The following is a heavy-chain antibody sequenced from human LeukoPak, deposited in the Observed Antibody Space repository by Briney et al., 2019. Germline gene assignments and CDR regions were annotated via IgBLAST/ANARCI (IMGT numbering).Heavy chain of an antibody. CDR3: ARALNRYSCYDRVYYFDY. Sequence: SETLSLTCTVSGGSISSYYWSWIRQPPGKGLEWIGYIYYSGSTNYNPSLKSRVTISVDTSKNQFSLTLSSVTAADTAVYYCARALNRYSCYDRVYYFDYWGQGTLVTVSS. D-gene: IGHD5-12*01. CDR2: IYYSGST. CDR1: GGSISSYY. J-gene: IGHJ4*02. V-gene: IGHV4-59*01.